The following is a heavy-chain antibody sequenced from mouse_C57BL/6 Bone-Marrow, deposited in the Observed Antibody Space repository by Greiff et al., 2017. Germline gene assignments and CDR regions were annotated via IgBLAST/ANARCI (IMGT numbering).Heavy chain of an antibody. D-gene: IGHD1-1*01. CDR3: AREDYGSTFDV. J-gene: IGHJ1*03. CDR2: IDPSDRYT. V-gene: IGHV1-50*01. Sequence: VQLQQPGAELVKPGASVKLSCKASGYTFTSYWMQWVKQRPGQGLEWIGEIDPSDRYTNYNQKFKGKATLTVDTSSSTAYMQLSSLTSEDSAVYYCAREDYGSTFDVWGTGTTVTVSS. CDR1: GYTFTSYW.